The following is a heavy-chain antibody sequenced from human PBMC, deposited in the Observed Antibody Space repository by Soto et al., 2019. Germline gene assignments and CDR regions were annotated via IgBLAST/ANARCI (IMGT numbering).Heavy chain of an antibody. CDR3: AKDTFLRLGELSLWDGMDV. V-gene: IGHV3-30*18. J-gene: IGHJ6*02. D-gene: IGHD3-16*02. Sequence: GGSLRLSCAASGFTFSSYGMHWVRQAPGKGLEWVAVISYDGSNKYYADSVKGRFTISRDNSKNTLYLQMNSLRAEDTAVYYCAKDTFLRLGELSLWDGMDVWGQGTTVTVSS. CDR1: GFTFSSYG. CDR2: ISYDGSNK.